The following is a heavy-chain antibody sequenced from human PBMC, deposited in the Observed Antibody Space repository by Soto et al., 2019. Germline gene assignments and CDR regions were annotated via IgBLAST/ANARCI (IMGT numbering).Heavy chain of an antibody. Sequence: GASVKVSCKASGGTFSSYAISWVRQAPGKGLEWMGGFDPEDGETIYAQKFQGRVTMTEDTSTDTAYMELSSLRSEDTAVYYCATDIAVAGEDYWGQGTLVTVSS. J-gene: IGHJ4*02. V-gene: IGHV1-24*01. CDR2: FDPEDGET. CDR3: ATDIAVAGEDY. CDR1: GGTFSSYA. D-gene: IGHD6-19*01.